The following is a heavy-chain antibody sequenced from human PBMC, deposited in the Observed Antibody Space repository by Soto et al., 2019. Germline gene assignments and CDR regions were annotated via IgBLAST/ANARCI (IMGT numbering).Heavy chain of an antibody. CDR1: GGTFSSYA. Sequence: QVQLVQSGAAVKKPGSSVNVSCKASGGTFSSYAISWVRQAPGQGLEWMGGIIPIFGTANYAQKFQGRVTITADESTSTAYMELSSLRSEDTAVYYCARRATVTKMPGWFDPWGQGTLVTVSS. J-gene: IGHJ5*02. V-gene: IGHV1-69*12. CDR3: ARRATVTKMPGWFDP. CDR2: IIPIFGTA. D-gene: IGHD4-17*01.